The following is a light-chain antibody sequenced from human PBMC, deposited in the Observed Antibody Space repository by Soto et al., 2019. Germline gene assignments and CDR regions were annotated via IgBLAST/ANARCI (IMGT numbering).Light chain of an antibody. J-gene: IGLJ2*01. Sequence: QSVLTQPPSASGTPGQGVTISCSGSSSNIGGNYVYWYQQLPGTAPKLLIYTNDQRPSGVPDRFSGSKSGTSASLAISGLRSEDEADYHCAAWDDSLTVVFGGGTKLTVL. CDR1: SSNIGGNY. CDR3: AAWDDSLTVV. V-gene: IGLV1-47*01. CDR2: TND.